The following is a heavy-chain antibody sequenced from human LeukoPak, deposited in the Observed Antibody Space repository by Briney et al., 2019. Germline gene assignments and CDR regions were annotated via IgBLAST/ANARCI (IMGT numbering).Heavy chain of an antibody. CDR3: ARHSGSYSRRGFIDY. D-gene: IGHD1-26*01. J-gene: IGHJ4*02. Sequence: ASVKVSCKASGYTFTSYYMHWVRQAPGQGLEWMGIINPSGGSTSYAQKFQGRVTMTRDTFTSTVYMELSSLRSEDTAVYYCARHSGSYSRRGFIDYWGQGTLVTVSS. V-gene: IGHV1-46*01. CDR1: GYTFTSYY. CDR2: INPSGGST.